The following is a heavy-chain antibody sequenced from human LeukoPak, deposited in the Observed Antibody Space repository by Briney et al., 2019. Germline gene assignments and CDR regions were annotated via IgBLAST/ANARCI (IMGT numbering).Heavy chain of an antibody. CDR3: ARQPPYGSGNER. V-gene: IGHV4-39*01. CDR1: GGSISSSSYY. D-gene: IGHD3-10*01. Sequence: KPSETLSLTCTVSGGSISSSSYYWGWIRQPPGKGLERIGSIYYSGSTYYNPSLKSRVTISVDTSKNQFSLKLSSVTAADTAVYYCARQPPYGSGNERWGQGTLVTVSS. CDR2: IYYSGST. J-gene: IGHJ4*02.